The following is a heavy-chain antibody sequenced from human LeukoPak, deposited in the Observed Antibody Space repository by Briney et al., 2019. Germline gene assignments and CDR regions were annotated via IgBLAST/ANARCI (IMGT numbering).Heavy chain of an antibody. CDR3: AKGYDTSGYDY. D-gene: IGHD3-22*01. J-gene: IGHJ4*02. CDR1: GFTVSSNY. CDR2: ISGSGTT. V-gene: IGHV3-23*01. Sequence: GGSLRLSCAASGFTVSSNYMSWVRQAPGKGLEWVSAISGSGTTYYADSVKGRFTISRDNSKNTLSLQMNSLRAEDTAIYYCAKGYDTSGYDYWGQGTLVTVSS.